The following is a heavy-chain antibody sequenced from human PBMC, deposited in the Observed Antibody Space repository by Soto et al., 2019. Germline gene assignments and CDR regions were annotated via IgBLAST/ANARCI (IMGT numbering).Heavy chain of an antibody. CDR1: GGSISGYY. Sequence: SETLSLXCAVSGGSISGYYWSWIRQPPGKGLEWIGYMYNTGSTVYNPSFKSRVTISVDTSKNQFSLKLSSVTAADTAVYYCARDCYYGMDVWGQGTTVTVSS. V-gene: IGHV4-4*08. J-gene: IGHJ6*02. CDR3: ARDCYYGMDV. CDR2: MYNTGST.